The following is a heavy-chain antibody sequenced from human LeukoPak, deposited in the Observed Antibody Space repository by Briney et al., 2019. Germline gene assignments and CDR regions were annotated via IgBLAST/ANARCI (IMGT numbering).Heavy chain of an antibody. CDR2: ISSSSSYI. Sequence: PGGSLRLSCAASGFTFSSYSMNWVRQAPGKGLEWVSSISSSSSYIYYADSVKGRFTISRDNAKNSLYLQMNSLRAEDTAVYYCARVRYYYGSGSYLTHYYYYYYYMDVWGKGTTVTISS. V-gene: IGHV3-21*04. D-gene: IGHD3-10*01. J-gene: IGHJ6*03. CDR3: ARVRYYYGSGSYLTHYYYYYYYMDV. CDR1: GFTFSSYS.